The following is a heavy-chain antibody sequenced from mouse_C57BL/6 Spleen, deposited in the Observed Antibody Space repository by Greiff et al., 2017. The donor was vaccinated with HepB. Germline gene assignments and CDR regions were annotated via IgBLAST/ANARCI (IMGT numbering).Heavy chain of an antibody. V-gene: IGHV5-4*01. D-gene: IGHD4-1*01. CDR1: GFTFSSYA. Sequence: EVKLQESGGGLVKPGGSLKLSCAASGFTFSSYAMSWVRQTPEKRLEWVATISDGGSYTYYPDNVKGRFTISRDNAKNNLYLQMSHLKSEDTAMYYCARDPGTGYAMDYWGQGTSVTVSS. CDR2: ISDGGSYT. CDR3: ARDPGTGYAMDY. J-gene: IGHJ4*01.